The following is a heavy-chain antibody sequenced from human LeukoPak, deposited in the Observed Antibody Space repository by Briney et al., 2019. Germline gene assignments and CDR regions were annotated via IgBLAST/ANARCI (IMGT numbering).Heavy chain of an antibody. D-gene: IGHD3-3*01. CDR1: GFTFSSYG. CDR2: ISYDGSNK. CDR3: AKADVKYYDFWSGYYVGYYGMDV. V-gene: IGHV3-30*18. J-gene: IGHJ6*02. Sequence: GGSLRLSCAASGFTFSSYGMPWVRQAPGKGLEWVAVISYDGSNKYYADSVKGRFTISRDNSKNTLYLQMNSLRAEDTAVYYCAKADVKYYDFWSGYYVGYYGMDVWGQGTTVTVSS.